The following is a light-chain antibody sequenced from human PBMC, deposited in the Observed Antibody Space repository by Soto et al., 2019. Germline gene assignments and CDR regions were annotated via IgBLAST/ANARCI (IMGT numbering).Light chain of an antibody. J-gene: IGKJ3*01. CDR1: QSISTY. CDR3: QETYRNRFA. V-gene: IGKV1-39*01. Sequence: DIQMTQSPPSLSASVGDTITITCRASQSISTYLNWYQLKPGRAPRLLIYATSSLHGGVPSRFIGSRSGTDFSLTTSSLHPEELKTYVCQETYRNRFAFGPGTKVD. CDR2: ATS.